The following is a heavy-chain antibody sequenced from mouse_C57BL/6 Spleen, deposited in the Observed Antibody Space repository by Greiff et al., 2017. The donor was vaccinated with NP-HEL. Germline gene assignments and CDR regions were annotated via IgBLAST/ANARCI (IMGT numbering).Heavy chain of an antibody. CDR1: GYTFTSYT. J-gene: IGHJ4*01. CDR3: ARAAGLRQGPPYAMDY. CDR2: INPSSGYT. V-gene: IGHV1-4*01. Sequence: VQLQQSGAELARPGASVKMSCKASGYTFTSYTMHWVKQRPGQGLEWIGYINPSSGYTKYNQKFKDKATLTADKSSSTAYTQRSSLTSEDSAVDYCARAAGLRQGPPYAMDYWGQGTSVTVSS. D-gene: IGHD2-4*01.